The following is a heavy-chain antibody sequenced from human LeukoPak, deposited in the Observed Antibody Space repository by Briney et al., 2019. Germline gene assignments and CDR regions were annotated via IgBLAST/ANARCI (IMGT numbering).Heavy chain of an antibody. CDR3: AAPYSPGPSEGFDI. Sequence: PGGSLRLSCAASGFTFSDYYMSWIRQAPGKGLEWVSYISSSGSTIYYADSVKGRFTISRDNAKNSLYLQMNSLRAEDTAVYYCAAPYSPGPSEGFDIWGQGTMTVSS. CDR2: ISSSGSTI. J-gene: IGHJ3*02. D-gene: IGHD1-26*01. V-gene: IGHV3-11*01. CDR1: GFTFSDYY.